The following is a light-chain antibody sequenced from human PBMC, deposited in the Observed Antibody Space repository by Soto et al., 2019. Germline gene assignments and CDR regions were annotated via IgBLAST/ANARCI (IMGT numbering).Light chain of an antibody. CDR1: TSDVGAYNY. CDR3: SSYTSSSTLV. Sequence: QSVLTQPASVSGSLGQSITISCTGTTSDVGAYNYVSWYQQHPGKAPQLVIYDVTNRPSGVSNRFSGSKSGNTASLTISGLQAEDEADYYCSSYTSSSTLVFGGGIKLTVL. CDR2: DVT. J-gene: IGLJ3*02. V-gene: IGLV2-14*03.